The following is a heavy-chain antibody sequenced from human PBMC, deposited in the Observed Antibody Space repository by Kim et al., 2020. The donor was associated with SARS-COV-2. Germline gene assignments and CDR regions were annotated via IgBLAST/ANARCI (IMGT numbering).Heavy chain of an antibody. CDR3: AKAPRRGLSGYYYSYYG. D-gene: IGHD6-25*01. J-gene: IGHJ6*01. Sequence: GGSLRLSCAASGFTFSTYAMYWVRQAPGKGLEWVAVISYDGSNEYYADSVKGRFTISRDNSKNTLYLQMNSLRAEDTALFYCAKAPRRGLSGYYYSYYG. CDR2: ISYDGSNE. CDR1: GFTFSTYA. V-gene: IGHV3-30*04.